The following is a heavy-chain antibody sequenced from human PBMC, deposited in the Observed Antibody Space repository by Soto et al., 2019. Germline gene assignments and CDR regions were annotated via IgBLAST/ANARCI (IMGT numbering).Heavy chain of an antibody. J-gene: IGHJ4*02. Sequence: GGSLRLSCAASGFTFDDYAMHWVRQAPGKGLEWVSGISWNSGSIGYADSVKGRFTISRDNAKNSLYLQMNSLRAEDTALYYCAKGGHYDFWSGRTFDYWGQGTLVTVSS. V-gene: IGHV3-9*01. CDR2: ISWNSGSI. CDR1: GFTFDDYA. D-gene: IGHD3-3*01. CDR3: AKGGHYDFWSGRTFDY.